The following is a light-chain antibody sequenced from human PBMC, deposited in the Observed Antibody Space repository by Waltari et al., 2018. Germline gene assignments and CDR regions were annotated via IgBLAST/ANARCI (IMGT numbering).Light chain of an antibody. CDR3: QQANSFPRT. CDR2: HAS. Sequence: DIQMTQSPSSVSASVGDRVTITCRASQDVKYWLAWYQQRPGKAPKLLIFHASSLESGVPSRFSGSGSGTEFNLTISSLQPEDFATYFCQQANSFPRTFGQGTKVE. J-gene: IGKJ1*01. CDR1: QDVKYW. V-gene: IGKV1-12*01.